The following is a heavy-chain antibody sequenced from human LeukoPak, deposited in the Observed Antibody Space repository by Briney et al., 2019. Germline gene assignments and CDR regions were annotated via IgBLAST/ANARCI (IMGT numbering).Heavy chain of an antibody. Sequence: SETLSLTCTVSGGSISSSSYYWGWIRQPPGKGLEWIGSIYYSGSTYYNPSLESRVTISVDSSKNQFSLKLSSVTAADTAVYYRAFFWNDDAFDIWGQGTMVTVSS. CDR1: GGSISSSSYY. CDR3: AFFWNDDAFDI. CDR2: IYYSGST. J-gene: IGHJ3*02. D-gene: IGHD1-1*01. V-gene: IGHV4-39*07.